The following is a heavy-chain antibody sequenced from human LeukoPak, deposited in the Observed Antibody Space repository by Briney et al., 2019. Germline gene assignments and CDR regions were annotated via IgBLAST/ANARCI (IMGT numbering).Heavy chain of an antibody. CDR2: IYSGGST. J-gene: IGHJ3*02. Sequence: SGGSLRLSCAASGFTVSSNYMSWVRQAPGKGLEWVSVIYSGGSTYYADSVKGRFTISRDNSKNTLYLQMNSLRAEDTAVYYCARTSAARYAFDIWGQGTMVTVSS. CDR3: ARTSAARYAFDI. D-gene: IGHD6-6*01. CDR1: GFTVSSNY. V-gene: IGHV3-53*01.